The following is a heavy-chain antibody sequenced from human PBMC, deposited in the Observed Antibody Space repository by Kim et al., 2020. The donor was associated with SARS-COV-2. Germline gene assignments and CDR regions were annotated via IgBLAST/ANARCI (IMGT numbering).Heavy chain of an antibody. D-gene: IGHD3-10*01. Sequence: PSLKSRVTISVDTSKKQFSLKLSSVTAADTAVYYCAREVRGVSYYYGMDVWGQGTTVTVSS. V-gene: IGHV4-39*07. J-gene: IGHJ6*02. CDR3: AREVRGVSYYYGMDV.